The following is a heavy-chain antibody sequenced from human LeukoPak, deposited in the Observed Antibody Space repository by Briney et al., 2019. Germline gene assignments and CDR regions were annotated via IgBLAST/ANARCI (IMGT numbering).Heavy chain of an antibody. CDR2: INHSGST. J-gene: IGHJ4*02. V-gene: IGHV4-34*01. CDR3: ARRVEMATIDY. CDR1: GGSFSGYY. D-gene: IGHD5-24*01. Sequence: KSSETLSLTCAVYGGSFSGYYWSWIRQPPGKGLEWIGEINHSGSTNYNPSLKSRVTISVDTSKNQFSLKLTSVTAADTAVYYCARRVEMATIDYWGQGTLVTVSS.